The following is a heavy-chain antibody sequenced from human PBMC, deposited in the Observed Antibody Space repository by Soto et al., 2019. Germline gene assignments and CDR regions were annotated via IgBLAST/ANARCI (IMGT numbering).Heavy chain of an antibody. CDR2: IYSGGST. J-gene: IGHJ4*02. Sequence: PGGSLRLSCAASGFTVSSNYMSWVRQAPGKGLEWVSVIYSGGSTYYADSVKGRFTISRDNSKNTLYLQMNSLRAEDTAVYYCATGWVYSSSWYGRDYWGQGTLVTVSS. CDR1: GFTVSSNY. CDR3: ATGWVYSSSWYGRDY. V-gene: IGHV3-53*01. D-gene: IGHD6-13*01.